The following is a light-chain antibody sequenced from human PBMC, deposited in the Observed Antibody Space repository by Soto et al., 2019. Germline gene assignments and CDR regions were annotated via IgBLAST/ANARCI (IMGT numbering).Light chain of an antibody. J-gene: IGKJ1*01. CDR1: QSVSGNY. CDR3: YQYDSSPWT. CDR2: DAS. V-gene: IGKV3-20*01. Sequence: VMTQSPGTLSLSPGDAATLSCRASQSVSGNYFAWYQQKPGQPPRLVIYDASSRATGIPDRFSGSGSGTDFTLTISRLEPEDFAVYFCYQYDSSPWTFGQGTKVEIK.